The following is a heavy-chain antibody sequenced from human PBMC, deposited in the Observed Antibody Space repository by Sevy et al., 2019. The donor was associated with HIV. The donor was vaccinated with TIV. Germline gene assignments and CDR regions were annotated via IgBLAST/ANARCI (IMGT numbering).Heavy chain of an antibody. CDR3: ARESYDFWTGPVDYDYGMDV. D-gene: IGHD3-3*01. J-gene: IGHJ6*02. CDR1: GYTFSDSGYY. Sequence: ASVKVSCKASGYTFSDSGYYVHWVRQAPGQGLEWMGGINPKSGAKNYAQKFQGRVTMTRDTSVSTANMELSRLTSDDTAVYYCARESYDFWTGPVDYDYGMDVWGQGTTVTVSS. V-gene: IGHV1-2*02. CDR2: INPKSGAK.